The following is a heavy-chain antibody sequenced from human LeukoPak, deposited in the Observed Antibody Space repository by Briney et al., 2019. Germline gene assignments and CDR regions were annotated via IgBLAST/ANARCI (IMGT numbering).Heavy chain of an antibody. V-gene: IGHV1-46*01. CDR1: GYTFTKYY. CDR2: INPNGGST. J-gene: IGHJ5*02. CDR3: ARSPGFGELLA. Sequence: GASVKVSCKTSGYTFTKYYMHWVRQAPGQGLEWMGIINPNGGSTTYAQKFQGRVTMTRDTSTSTVYMELSSLRSEDTAVYYCARSPGFGELLAWGQGTLVTVSS. D-gene: IGHD3-10*01.